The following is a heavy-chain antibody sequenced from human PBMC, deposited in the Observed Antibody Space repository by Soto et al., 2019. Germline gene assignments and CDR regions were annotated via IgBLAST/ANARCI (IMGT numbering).Heavy chain of an antibody. J-gene: IGHJ3*02. CDR2: IYWNDDK. Sequence: DSGPTLVNPTQTLTLTCTFSGFSLSTRAVGVGWIRQPPGKALEWLALIYWNDDKRYSPSLKNRLTITKDTSKNHVVLTMTNMDPVDTATYYCEHRHELGSFDIWGQGTKVTVSS. V-gene: IGHV2-5*01. CDR3: EHRHELGSFDI. CDR1: GFSLSTRAVG. D-gene: IGHD1-26*01.